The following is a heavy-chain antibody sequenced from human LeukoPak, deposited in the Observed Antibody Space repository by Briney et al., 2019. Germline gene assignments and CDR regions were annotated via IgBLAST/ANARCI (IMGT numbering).Heavy chain of an antibody. V-gene: IGHV3-53*01. CDR3: ARESGSSSGIDY. J-gene: IGHJ4*02. D-gene: IGHD6-6*01. Sequence: PGGSLRLSCAASGFTVSNKYINWVRQAPGKGREWVLVIYSGGSIYYADSVKGRYTISRDNTKNTLYLQMYSLRAEDTAVYYCARESGSSSGIDYWGQGTLVTVSS. CDR1: GFTVSNKY. CDR2: IYSGGSI.